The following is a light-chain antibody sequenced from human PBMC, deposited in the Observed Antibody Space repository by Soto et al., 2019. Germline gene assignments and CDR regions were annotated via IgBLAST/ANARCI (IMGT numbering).Light chain of an antibody. CDR1: QSISVY. Sequence: DIQMTQSPSTLSASVGDRVTITCRASQSISVYLAWYQQRPREAPKLLIYGGSSLESGVPSRFSGSGSGTAFTLTISSLQPSDFATYYCHQYATSSPTFGRGPSWRS. J-gene: IGKJ2*01. CDR2: GGS. CDR3: HQYATSSPT. V-gene: IGKV1-5*01.